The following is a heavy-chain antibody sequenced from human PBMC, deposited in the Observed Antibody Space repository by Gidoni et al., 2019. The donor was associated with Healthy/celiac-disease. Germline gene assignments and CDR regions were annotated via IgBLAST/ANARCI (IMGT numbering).Heavy chain of an antibody. CDR1: GGSISSYY. CDR3: ARIYSGYDSNSYYGMDV. Sequence: QVQLQESGPGLVKPSETLSLTCTVSGGSISSYYWSWIRQPPGKGLEWIGYIYYSGSTHYNPSLKSRVTISVDASKNQFSLKLSSVTAADTAVYYCARIYSGYDSNSYYGMDVWGQGTTVTVSS. CDR2: IYYSGST. V-gene: IGHV4-59*08. D-gene: IGHD5-12*01. J-gene: IGHJ6*02.